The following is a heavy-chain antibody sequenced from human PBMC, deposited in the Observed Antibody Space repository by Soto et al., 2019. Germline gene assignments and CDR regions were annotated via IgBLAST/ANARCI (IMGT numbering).Heavy chain of an antibody. D-gene: IGHD3-3*02. J-gene: IGHJ6*02. V-gene: IGHV4-34*01. CDR3: ARGAPHFYYGMDV. Sequence: QVQLQQWGAGLLKPSETLSLTCAVYGGSFSGYYWSWIRQPPGKGLEWIGEINHSGSANYAPSLKSRVTISVDTSKSRFSLRVTSVTAADTALYYCARGAPHFYYGMDVWGHGTTVTVSS. CDR2: INHSGSA. CDR1: GGSFSGYY.